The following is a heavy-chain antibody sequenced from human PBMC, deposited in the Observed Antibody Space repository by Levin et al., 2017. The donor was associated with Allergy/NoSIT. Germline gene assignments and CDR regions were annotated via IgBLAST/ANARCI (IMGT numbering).Heavy chain of an antibody. J-gene: IGHJ6*02. CDR3: ATGTLWLRPYYYGMDV. V-gene: IGHV3-74*01. CDR2: INSDGSST. D-gene: IGHD5-18*01. CDR1: GFTFSSYW. Sequence: GESLKISCAASGFTFSSYWMHWVRQAPGKGLVWVSRINSDGSSTSYADSVKGRFTISRDNAKNTLYLQMNSLRAEDTAVYYCATGTLWLRPYYYGMDVWGQGTTVTVSS.